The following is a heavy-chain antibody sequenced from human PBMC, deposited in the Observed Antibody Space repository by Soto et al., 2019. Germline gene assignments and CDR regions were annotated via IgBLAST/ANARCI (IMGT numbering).Heavy chain of an antibody. CDR2: IYYSGST. CDR1: GGSISSGGYY. Sequence: PSETLSLTCTVSGGSISSGGYYWSWIRQHPGKGLEWIGYIYYSGSTYYNPSLKSRVTISVDTSKNQFSLKLSSVTAADTAVYYCARDKEIAAAAVSYYGMDVWGQGTTVTVSS. D-gene: IGHD6-13*01. J-gene: IGHJ6*02. V-gene: IGHV4-31*03. CDR3: ARDKEIAAAAVSYYGMDV.